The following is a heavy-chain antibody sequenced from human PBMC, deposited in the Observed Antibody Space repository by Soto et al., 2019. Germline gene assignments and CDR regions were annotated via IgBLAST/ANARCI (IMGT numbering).Heavy chain of an antibody. D-gene: IGHD6-13*01. CDR3: AKDNRENKYSSSWYSYYFDY. CDR1: GFTFSSYA. J-gene: IGHJ4*02. V-gene: IGHV3-23*01. CDR2: ISGSGGST. Sequence: PGGSLRLSCAASGFTFSSYAMSWVRQAPGKGLEWVSAISGSGGSTYYADSVKGRFTISRDNSKNTLYLQMNSLRAEDTAVYYCAKDNRENKYSSSWYSYYFDYWGQGTLVTVSS.